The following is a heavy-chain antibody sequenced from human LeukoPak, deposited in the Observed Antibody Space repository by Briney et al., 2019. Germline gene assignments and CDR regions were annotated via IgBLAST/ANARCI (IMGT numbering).Heavy chain of an antibody. J-gene: IGHJ5*02. Sequence: GGSLRLSCAASGLTFSGSDMHWVRQASGKGLEWVGRIRSKANSYAPAYAASVKGRFTISRDESKNKVYLQMNSLKTEDTAVYYCTPYTTVAAIRGGWFDPWGQGTLVTVCS. CDR2: IRSKANSYAP. V-gene: IGHV3-73*01. D-gene: IGHD2-21*02. CDR1: GLTFSGSD. CDR3: TPYTTVAAIRGGWFDP.